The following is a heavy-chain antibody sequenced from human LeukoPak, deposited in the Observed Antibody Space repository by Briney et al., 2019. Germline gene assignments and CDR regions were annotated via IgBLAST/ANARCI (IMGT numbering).Heavy chain of an antibody. CDR3: ARGLYYYDSSGYYYYDYYMDV. V-gene: IGHV1-8*01. J-gene: IGHJ6*03. CDR1: GYTFTSYD. CDR2: MNPNSGNT. D-gene: IGHD3-22*01. Sequence: GASVKVSCKASGYTFTSYDINWVRQATGQGLEWMGWMNPNSGNTGYAQKFQGRVTMTRNTSISTAYMELSSLRSEDTAVHYFARGLYYYDSSGYYYYDYYMDVWGTGTKVTVSS.